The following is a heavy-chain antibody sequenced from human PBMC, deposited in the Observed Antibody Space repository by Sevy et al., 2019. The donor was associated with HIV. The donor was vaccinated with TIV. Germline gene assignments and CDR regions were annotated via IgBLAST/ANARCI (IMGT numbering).Heavy chain of an antibody. J-gene: IGHJ4*02. V-gene: IGHV4-59*01. D-gene: IGHD1-1*01. CDR2: IYLTGNT. CDR3: ARDSTTRPRVLDY. Sequence: SETLSLTCSVSGGSISSYFWTWVRQSPGKGLEWIGNIYLTGNTVYSPSLKSRVTLSLDTSKSQFSLTLKSVTAADTAIYFCARDSTTRPRVLDYWGQGTLVTVSS. CDR1: GGSISSYF.